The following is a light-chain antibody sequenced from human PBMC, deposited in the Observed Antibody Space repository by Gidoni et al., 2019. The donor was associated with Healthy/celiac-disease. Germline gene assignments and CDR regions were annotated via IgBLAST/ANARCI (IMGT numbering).Light chain of an antibody. CDR1: QSLLHSNGYNY. CDR2: LGS. Sequence: DIVMTQSALSLPVTPGEPASISCRSSQSLLHSNGYNYLDWYLQNPGQSPQLLIYLGSNRASGVPDRFSGSGSGTDFTLKISRVEAEDVGVYYCMQALQTQGTFGQGTKLEIK. J-gene: IGKJ2*01. CDR3: MQALQTQGT. V-gene: IGKV2-28*01.